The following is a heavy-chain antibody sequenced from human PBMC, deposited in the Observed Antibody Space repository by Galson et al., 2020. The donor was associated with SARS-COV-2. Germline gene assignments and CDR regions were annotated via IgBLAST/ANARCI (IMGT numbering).Heavy chain of an antibody. D-gene: IGHD2-2*01. J-gene: IGHJ5*02. CDR1: GGSISGSGHY. Sequence: SETLSLTCTVSGGSISGSGHYWGWLRQAPGKGLEWIGCMYYSGSTYYNPSLKSRVTLSVDTSKNQFSLKLSSVTAADPAVYYCVRHVPTSLPMWINSWGQGTLVTVSS. CDR3: VRHVPTSLPMWINS. CDR2: MYYSGST. V-gene: IGHV4-39*01.